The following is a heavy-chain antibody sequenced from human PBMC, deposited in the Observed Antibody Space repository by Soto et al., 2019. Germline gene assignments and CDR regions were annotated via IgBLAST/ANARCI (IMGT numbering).Heavy chain of an antibody. J-gene: IGHJ5*02. CDR2: IDWDDDK. Sequence: SGPTLVNPTQTLTLTCTFSGFSLSTSGMCVSWIRQPPGKALEWLALIDWDDDKYYSTSLKTRLTISKDTSKNQVVLTMTNMDPMDTATYYCARMRVPYGSGSYYWFDPWGQGTLVTVSS. V-gene: IGHV2-70*01. CDR1: GFSLSTSGMC. D-gene: IGHD3-10*01. CDR3: ARMRVPYGSGSYYWFDP.